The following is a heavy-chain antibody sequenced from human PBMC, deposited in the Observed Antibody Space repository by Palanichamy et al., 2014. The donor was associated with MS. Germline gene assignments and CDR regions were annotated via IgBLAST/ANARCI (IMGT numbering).Heavy chain of an antibody. CDR2: IRSKSNNYAT. D-gene: IGHD6-13*01. CDR1: GFTFSGSA. V-gene: IGHV3-73*02. Sequence: GESGGGLVQPGGSLKLSCAASGFTFSGSAMHWVRQASGKGLEWVGRIRSKSNNYATAYAASVKGRFTISRDDSKNTAYLQMNSLKTEDTAVYYCTRLYSSSYDYWGPGTLVTVSS. CDR3: TRLYSSSYDY. J-gene: IGHJ4*02.